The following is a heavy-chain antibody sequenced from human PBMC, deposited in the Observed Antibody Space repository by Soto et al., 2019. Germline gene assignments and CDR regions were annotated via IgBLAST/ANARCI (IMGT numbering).Heavy chain of an antibody. Sequence: QVQLVQSGAEVKKPGSSVKVSCTPSGGTFSDYAFSWVRQSPGHGLEWLGGSMPILGAPDYAQKFQGRVTITADEPTRTAYMEMRRLRSEDTAVYYCASWLKDAGIGNYYDGMDVWGQGTTVTFSS. CDR2: SMPILGAP. V-gene: IGHV1-69*12. CDR1: GGTFSDYA. D-gene: IGHD6-13*01. J-gene: IGHJ6*02. CDR3: ASWLKDAGIGNYYDGMDV.